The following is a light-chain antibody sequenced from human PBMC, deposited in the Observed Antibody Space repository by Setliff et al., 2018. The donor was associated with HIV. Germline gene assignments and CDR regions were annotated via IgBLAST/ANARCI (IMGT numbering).Light chain of an antibody. CDR1: SSNIGTGYD. Sequence: QSVLTQPPSVSGAPGQGVTISCTGSSSNIGTGYDVHWYQQLPGRAPKLLIYGNTNRPSGVPDRFSGSKSGTSASLAITGLQAEDEADYYCQSYDSRLSYVFATGTK. CDR2: GNT. V-gene: IGLV1-40*01. CDR3: QSYDSRLSYV. J-gene: IGLJ1*01.